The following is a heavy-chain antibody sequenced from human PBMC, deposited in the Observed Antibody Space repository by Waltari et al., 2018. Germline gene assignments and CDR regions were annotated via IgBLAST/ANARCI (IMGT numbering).Heavy chain of an antibody. D-gene: IGHD3-3*01. CDR3: AKRPGLRFLEWSYYYYYGMDV. CDR2: ISGSGGST. J-gene: IGHJ6*02. Sequence: EVQLLESGGGLVQPGGSLRLSCAASGFTFSSHAMSWVRQAPGKGLEWVSAISGSGGSTYYADPVKGRFTISRDNSKNTLYLQMNSLRAEDTAVYYCAKRPGLRFLEWSYYYYYGMDVWGQGTTVTVSS. CDR1: GFTFSSHA. V-gene: IGHV3-23*01.